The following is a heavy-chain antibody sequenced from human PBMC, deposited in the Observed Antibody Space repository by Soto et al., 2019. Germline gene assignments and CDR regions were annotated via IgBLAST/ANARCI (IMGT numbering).Heavy chain of an antibody. Sequence: SETLSLTCAVYGGSFSGYYWSWIRQPPGKGLEWIGEINHSGSTNYNPSLKSRVTISVDTSKNQFSLKLSSVTAADTAVYYCARAPRTTRSYYYYYYMDVWGKGTTVTVSS. J-gene: IGHJ6*03. CDR2: INHSGST. CDR1: GGSFSGYY. CDR3: ARAPRTTRSYYYYYYMDV. D-gene: IGHD1-7*01. V-gene: IGHV4-34*01.